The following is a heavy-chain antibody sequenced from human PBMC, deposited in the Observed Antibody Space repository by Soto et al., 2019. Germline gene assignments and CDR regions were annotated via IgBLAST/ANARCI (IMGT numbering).Heavy chain of an antibody. CDR3: ARELIVGPAEYFQH. V-gene: IGHV3-7*01. CDR1: GFTFSSYW. CDR2: INQDGSEK. J-gene: IGHJ1*01. Sequence: EVQLVESGGGLVQPGGSLRLSCAASGFTFSSYWMSWVRQAPGKGLEWVANINQDGSEKYYVDSVKGRFTISRDNAKNSLYLQRNSLRAEDTAVYYCARELIVGPAEYFQHWGQGTLVTVSS. D-gene: IGHD1-26*01.